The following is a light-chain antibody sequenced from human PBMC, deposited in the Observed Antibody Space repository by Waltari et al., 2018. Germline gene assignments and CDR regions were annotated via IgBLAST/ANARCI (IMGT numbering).Light chain of an antibody. CDR2: ENT. J-gene: IGLJ2*01. CDR1: SSNIGNNY. V-gene: IGLV1-51*02. Sequence: QSVLTQPPSVSAAPGQKVTISCSGSSSNIGNNYVSWYQQLPGTAPKVLIYENTKRPSGIPDRFSGSQSGTSATLGITGLQTGDEADYYCGTWDNTLTAVVFGGGDQGDRP. CDR3: GTWDNTLTAVV.